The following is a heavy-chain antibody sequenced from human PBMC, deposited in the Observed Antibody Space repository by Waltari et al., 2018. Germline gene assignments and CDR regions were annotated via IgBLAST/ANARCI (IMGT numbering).Heavy chain of an antibody. J-gene: IGHJ2*01. V-gene: IGHV5-51*01. CDR1: GYSFTSYW. CDR3: ARCRNSSRNYWYFDL. D-gene: IGHD6-13*01. Sequence: EVQLVQSGAEVKKPGESLKISCKGSGYSFTSYWIGWVRQMPGKGLEWMGIIYPGDSDTRYSPSFQGQVTISADKSISTAYLQWSSLKASDTAMYYCARCRNSSRNYWYFDLWGRGTLVTVSS. CDR2: IYPGDSDT.